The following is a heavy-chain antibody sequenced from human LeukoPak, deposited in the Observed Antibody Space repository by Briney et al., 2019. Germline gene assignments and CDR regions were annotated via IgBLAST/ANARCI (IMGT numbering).Heavy chain of an antibody. D-gene: IGHD3-22*01. CDR1: GGTFSSYA. CDR2: IIPIFGTA. J-gene: IGHJ4*02. Sequence: SVKVSCKASGGTFSSYAISWVRQAPGQGLEWMGGIIPIFGTANYAQKFQGRVTITADESTSTAYMELSSLRSEDTAVYYCARGWESYDSSGYAFDYWGQGTLVTVSS. V-gene: IGHV1-69*13. CDR3: ARGWESYDSSGYAFDY.